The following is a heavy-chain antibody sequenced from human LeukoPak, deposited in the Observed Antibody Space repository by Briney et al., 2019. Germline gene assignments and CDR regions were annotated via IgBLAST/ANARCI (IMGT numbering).Heavy chain of an antibody. Sequence: PSETLSLTCAVYGGSFSGDYWSWIRQPPGKGLEWIGEINHSGSTNYNPSLKSRVTISVDTSKNQFSLKLSSVTAADTAVYYCARGMYSSGWYGSHFDYWGQGTLVTVSS. CDR3: ARGMYSSGWYGSHFDY. D-gene: IGHD6-19*01. V-gene: IGHV4-34*01. CDR1: GGSFSGDY. J-gene: IGHJ4*02. CDR2: INHSGST.